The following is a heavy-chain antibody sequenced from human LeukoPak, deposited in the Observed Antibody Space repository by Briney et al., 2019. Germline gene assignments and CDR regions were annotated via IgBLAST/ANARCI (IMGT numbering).Heavy chain of an antibody. J-gene: IGHJ4*02. CDR2: IIPIFGTA. CDR3: ARGGYSYGLNDY. V-gene: IGHV1-69*01. D-gene: IGHD5-18*01. CDR1: GGTFSSYA. Sequence: SVKVSCKASGGTFSSYAISWVRQAPGQGLEWMGGIIPIFGTANYAQKFQGRVTITADESTSTAYMELSSLRSEDTAVYYCARGGYSYGLNDYWGQGTLVTVSS.